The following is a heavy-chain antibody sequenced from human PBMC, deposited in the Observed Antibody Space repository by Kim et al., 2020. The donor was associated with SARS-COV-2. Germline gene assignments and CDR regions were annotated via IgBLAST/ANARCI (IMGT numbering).Heavy chain of an antibody. J-gene: IGHJ4*02. V-gene: IGHV5-51*01. D-gene: IGHD4-17*01. CDR2: T. CDR3: ARQDYGEGLVC. Sequence: TGYGPSFKGKVTISADKSISTAYLQWSSLKASDTAMYYCARQDYGEGLVCWGQGTLVTVSS.